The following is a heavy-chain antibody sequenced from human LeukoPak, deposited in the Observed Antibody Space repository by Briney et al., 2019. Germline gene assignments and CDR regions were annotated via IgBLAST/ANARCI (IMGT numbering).Heavy chain of an antibody. V-gene: IGHV1-2*04. D-gene: IGHD3-9*01. CDR3: ARGRYFDWLFLDY. J-gene: IGHJ4*02. Sequence: GASVKASCKASGYTFTGYYMHWVRQAPGQGLEWMGWINPNSGGTNYAQKFQGWVTMTRDTSISTAYMELSRLRSDDTAVYYCARGRYFDWLFLDYWGQGTLVTVSS. CDR1: GYTFTGYY. CDR2: INPNSGGT.